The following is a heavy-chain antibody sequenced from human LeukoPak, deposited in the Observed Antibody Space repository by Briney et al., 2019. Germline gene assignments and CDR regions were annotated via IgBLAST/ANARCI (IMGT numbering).Heavy chain of an antibody. J-gene: IGHJ4*02. D-gene: IGHD5-12*01. V-gene: IGHV3-66*01. CDR3: ARELNIVTTTQYYFDY. CDR2: MYSGGST. CDR1: GFTFSSYA. Sequence: GGSLRLSCAASGFTFSSYAMSWVRQAPGKGLEWVSVMYSGGSTYYADSVKGRFTLSRDNSKNTLYLQMNSLRAEDTAVYYCARELNIVTTTQYYFDYWGQGTLVTVSS.